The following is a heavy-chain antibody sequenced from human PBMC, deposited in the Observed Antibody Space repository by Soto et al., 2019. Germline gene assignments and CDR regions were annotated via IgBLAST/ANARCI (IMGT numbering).Heavy chain of an antibody. D-gene: IGHD2-2*01. V-gene: IGHV3-30*18. CDR2: ISYDGSNK. Sequence: GGSLRLSCAASGFTFSSYGMHWVRQAPGKGLEWVAVISYDGSNKYYADSVKGRFTISRDNSKNTLYLQMNSLRAEDTAVYYCAKDFYLGPAYYFDYWGQGTLVTVSS. J-gene: IGHJ4*02. CDR1: GFTFSSYG. CDR3: AKDFYLGPAYYFDY.